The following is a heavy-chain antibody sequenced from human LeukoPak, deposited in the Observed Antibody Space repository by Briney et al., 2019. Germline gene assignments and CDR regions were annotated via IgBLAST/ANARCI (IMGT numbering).Heavy chain of an antibody. Sequence: SETLSLTCTVSGGSISSSSYYWGWIRQPPGKGLQWIGSIYYSGSTYYNPSLKSRVTISVDTSKNQFSLKLSSVTAADTAVYYCASISFDYSGSYGDYYHYMNVWGKGTTVTVSS. CDR1: GGSISSSSYY. J-gene: IGHJ6*03. D-gene: IGHD6-19*01. V-gene: IGHV4-39*07. CDR3: ASISFDYSGSYGDYYHYMNV. CDR2: IYYSGST.